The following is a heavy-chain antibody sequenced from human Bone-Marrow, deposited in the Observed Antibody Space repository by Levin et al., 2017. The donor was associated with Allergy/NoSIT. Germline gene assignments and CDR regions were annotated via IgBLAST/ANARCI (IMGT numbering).Heavy chain of an antibody. J-gene: IGHJ3*01. D-gene: IGHD1-26*01. CDR1: GGSISGGGYY. CDR2: ISYIGST. Sequence: SQTLSLTCTVSGGSISGGGYYWCWIRQHPGKGLEWIGCISYIGSTHYNPSLKSRVTISADTADKQFSLKMSSVTAADTAVFSCARRTFHGASDAFDVWGQGTIVTVSS. CDR3: ARRTFHGASDAFDV. V-gene: IGHV4-31*03.